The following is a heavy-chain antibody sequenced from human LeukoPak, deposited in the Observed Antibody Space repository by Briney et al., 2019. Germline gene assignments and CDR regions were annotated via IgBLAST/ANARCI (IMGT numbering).Heavy chain of an antibody. J-gene: IGHJ4*02. CDR3: ARDMDQYSSSWTIDY. D-gene: IGHD6-13*01. CDR1: GFTFSSYA. Sequence: GGSLRLSCAASGFTFSSYAMHWVRQAPGKGLEWVAVISYDGSNKYYADSVKGRFTISRDNSKNTLYLQMNSLRAEDTAVYYCARDMDQYSSSWTIDYWGQGTLVTVSS. V-gene: IGHV3-30-3*01. CDR2: ISYDGSNK.